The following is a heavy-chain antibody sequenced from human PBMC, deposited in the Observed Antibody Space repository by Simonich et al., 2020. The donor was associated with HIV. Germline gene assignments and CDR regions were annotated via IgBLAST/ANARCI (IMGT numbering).Heavy chain of an antibody. V-gene: IGHV4-34*01. CDR2: INHSGST. D-gene: IGHD5-12*01. CDR3: AREGYSGYDRGWFDP. CDR1: GGSFSGYY. Sequence: QVQLQQWGAGLLKPSETLSLTCAVYGGSFSGYYWSWIRQPPGKGLEWIGEINHSGSTNYNPSLKRRVTISVDTSKNQFSLKLSSVTAADTAVYYCAREGYSGYDRGWFDPWGQGNLVTVSS. J-gene: IGHJ5*02.